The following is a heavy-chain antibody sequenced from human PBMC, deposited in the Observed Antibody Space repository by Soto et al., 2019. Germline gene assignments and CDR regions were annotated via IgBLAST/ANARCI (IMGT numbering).Heavy chain of an antibody. D-gene: IGHD4-4*01. J-gene: IGHJ4*02. CDR2: IIPILDTT. CDR1: GGTSSSYA. CDR3: ASGGTTVNRRFDF. Sequence: QVQVVQSGAAVKKPGSSVRVSCKASGGTSSSYAITWMRQAPGQGLEWMGGIIPILDTTDYAQKFQGRVTFTADESTSTVYMELSSLPSEDTAVYYCASGGTTVNRRFDFWGQGTLVTVSS. V-gene: IGHV1-69*01.